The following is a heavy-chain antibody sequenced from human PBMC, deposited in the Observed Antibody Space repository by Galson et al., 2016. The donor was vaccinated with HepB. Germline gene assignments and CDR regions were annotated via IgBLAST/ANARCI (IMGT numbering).Heavy chain of an antibody. V-gene: IGHV4-61*01. Sequence: SETLSLTCTVSGASVTTGNYRWSWIRRPPGKSLEWLGYIYYIGNTKYNPSVESRVTMLRDTSKNQSSLRLTSVTAADTAVYYCAASVPDFGDYVSFDFWGRGTLVTVSS. J-gene: IGHJ4*02. CDR1: GASVTTGNYR. CDR3: AASVPDFGDYVSFDF. CDR2: IYYIGNT. D-gene: IGHD4-17*01.